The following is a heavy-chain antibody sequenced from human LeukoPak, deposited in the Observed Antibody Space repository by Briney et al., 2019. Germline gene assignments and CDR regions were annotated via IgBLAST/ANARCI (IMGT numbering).Heavy chain of an antibody. CDR1: GGSISSSNW. Sequence: SETLSLTCAVSGGSISSSNWWSWIRQPPGKGLEWIGYIYYTGTTNYNPSLKSRVTISVDTSKNQFPLRLSSVTAADTAVYYCASKSSDHGELRFDYWGQGTLVTVSS. CDR2: IYYTGTT. V-gene: IGHV4-61*01. J-gene: IGHJ4*02. CDR3: ASKSSDHGELRFDY. D-gene: IGHD1-7*01.